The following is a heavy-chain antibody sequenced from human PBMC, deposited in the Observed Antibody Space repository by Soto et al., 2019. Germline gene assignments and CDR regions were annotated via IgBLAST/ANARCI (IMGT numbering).Heavy chain of an antibody. V-gene: IGHV4-31*03. D-gene: IGHD5-12*01. Sequence: SETLSLTCTVSGGSIRRDGYCWSWLRQHPGKGLEWIGYIYYSGSTYYNPYYSWSTFYSPSLKSRVTISGDTYNNHFSLNLNSVTAADTAVYYCARVVRMVARYYFDYWGQGTLVTVSS. CDR3: ARVVRMVARYYFDY. J-gene: IGHJ4*02. CDR2: IYYSGST. CDR1: GGSIRRDGYC.